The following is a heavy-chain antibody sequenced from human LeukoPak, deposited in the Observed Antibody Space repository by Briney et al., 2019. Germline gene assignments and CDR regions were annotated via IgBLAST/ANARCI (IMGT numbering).Heavy chain of an antibody. CDR1: GFTFSSYA. V-gene: IGHV3-23*01. D-gene: IGHD3-10*01. CDR2: ISVIGGST. Sequence: PGGSLRLSCAASGFTFSSYAMNWVRQAPGRGLGWVSAISVIGGSTNYADSVKGRFTISRDAPHNTLYLQMNSLRAEDTAVYFCARGGVDYYGSGTYYLMYYFDNWGQGALVTVSS. J-gene: IGHJ4*02. CDR3: ARGGVDYYGSGTYYLMYYFDN.